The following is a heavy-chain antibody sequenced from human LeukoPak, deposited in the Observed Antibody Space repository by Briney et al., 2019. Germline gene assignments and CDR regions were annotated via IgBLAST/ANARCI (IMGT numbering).Heavy chain of an antibody. D-gene: IGHD2-21*01. CDR3: AASAITPGYFDY. CDR2: INPNSGGT. CDR1: GYTFTGYY. J-gene: IGHJ4*02. V-gene: IGHV1-2*02. Sequence: ASVKVSCKASGYTFTGYYMHWVRQAPGQGHEWMGWINPNSGGTNYAQKFQGRVTMTRDTSISTAYMELSRLRSDDTAVYYCAASAITPGYFDYWGQGTLVTVSS.